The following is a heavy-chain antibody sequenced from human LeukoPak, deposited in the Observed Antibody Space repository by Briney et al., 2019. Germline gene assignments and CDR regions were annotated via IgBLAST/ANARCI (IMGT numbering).Heavy chain of an antibody. CDR2: ISSSSSYI. Sequence: GGSLRLSCAASGFTFSSYSMNWVRQAPGKGLEWVSSISSSSSYIYYADSVKGRFTISRDNAKNSLYLQMNSLRAEDTAVYYCARAGLNSYGYVRYWGQGTLFTVSS. D-gene: IGHD5-18*01. V-gene: IGHV3-21*01. CDR3: ARAGLNSYGYVRY. J-gene: IGHJ4*02. CDR1: GFTFSSYS.